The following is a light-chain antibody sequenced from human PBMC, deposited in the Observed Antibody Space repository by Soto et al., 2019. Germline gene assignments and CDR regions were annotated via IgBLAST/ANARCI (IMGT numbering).Light chain of an antibody. CDR1: QNISNN. J-gene: IGKJ2*01. Sequence: EIVMTQSPATLSVSPGERATLSCRASQNISNNLAWYQQKSGRSPRLLIYGASTRATGIPARFSGSGSGTEFTLTISSLQSEDFAVYYCQQYDYWPPYTFGQGTKLEI. CDR2: GAS. V-gene: IGKV3-15*01. CDR3: QQYDYWPPYT.